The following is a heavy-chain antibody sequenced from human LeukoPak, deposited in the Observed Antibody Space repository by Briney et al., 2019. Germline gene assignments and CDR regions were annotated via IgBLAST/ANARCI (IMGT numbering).Heavy chain of an antibody. CDR1: GGSISSSSYY. V-gene: IGHV4-39*01. CDR2: IYYSGST. Sequence: SETQSLTCTVSGGSISSSSYYWGWIRQPPGKGLEWIGSIYYSGSTYYNPSLKSRVTISVDTSKNQFSLKLSSVTAADTAVYYCARPSKYCSSTSCYYYFDYWGQGTLVTVSS. CDR3: ARPSKYCSSTSCYYYFDY. J-gene: IGHJ4*02. D-gene: IGHD2-2*01.